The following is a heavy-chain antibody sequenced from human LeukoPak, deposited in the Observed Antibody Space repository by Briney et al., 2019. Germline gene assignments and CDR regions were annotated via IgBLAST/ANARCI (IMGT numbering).Heavy chain of an antibody. CDR2: ISSSSSYI. CDR3: ARDLGMATTRGAFDI. V-gene: IGHV3-21*01. Sequence: GGSLRLSCAASGFTFSSYSMNWVRQAPGKGLEWVSSISSSSSYIYYADSVKGRFTISRDNAKNSLYLQMNSLRAEDTAVYYCARDLGMATTRGAFDIWGQGTMVTVSS. J-gene: IGHJ3*02. CDR1: GFTFSSYS. D-gene: IGHD5-24*01.